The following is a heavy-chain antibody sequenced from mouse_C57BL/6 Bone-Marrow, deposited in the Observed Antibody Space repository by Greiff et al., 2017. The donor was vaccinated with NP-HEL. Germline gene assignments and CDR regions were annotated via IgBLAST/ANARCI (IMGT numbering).Heavy chain of an antibody. J-gene: IGHJ4*01. CDR1: GYTFTDYY. CDR2: IFPGSGST. V-gene: IGHV1-75*01. Sequence: VQGVESGPELVKPGASVKISCKASGYTFTDYYINWVKQRPGQGLEWIGWIFPGSGSTYYNEKFKGKATLTVDKSSSTAYMLLSSLTSEDSAVYFCARRGGYYYAMDYWGQGTSVTVSS. CDR3: ARRGGYYYAMDY.